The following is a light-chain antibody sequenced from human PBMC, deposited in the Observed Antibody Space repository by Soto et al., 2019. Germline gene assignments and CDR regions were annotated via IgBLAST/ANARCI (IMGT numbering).Light chain of an antibody. Sequence: DIQMTHSPSTLSSSVGDRVTITCRASHSISSWLAWYQQKPGKAPKLLMYDASSLEGGVPSRFSGSGSATELTPTIRSREIEDFAPSYCQQYNSYSLPSTFGPRTKVDIK. J-gene: IGKJ3*01. CDR2: DAS. CDR3: QQYNSYSLPST. CDR1: HSISSW. V-gene: IGKV1-5*01.